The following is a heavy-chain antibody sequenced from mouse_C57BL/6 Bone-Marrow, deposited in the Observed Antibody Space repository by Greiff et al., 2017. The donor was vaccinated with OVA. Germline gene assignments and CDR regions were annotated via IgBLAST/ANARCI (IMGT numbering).Heavy chain of an antibody. CDR1: GYTFTEYT. V-gene: IGHV1-62-2*01. D-gene: IGHD2-2*01. Sequence: QVQLQQSGAELVKPGASVKLSCKASGYTFTEYTIPWVKQRPGQGLEWIGWFYPGSGSIKYNEKFKDKATLTADKSSSTVYMELSRLTSEDSAVYLCSRHEDRDYGNDDWFAYWGQGTLVTVSA. J-gene: IGHJ3*01. CDR2: FYPGSGSI. CDR3: SRHEDRDYGNDDWFAY.